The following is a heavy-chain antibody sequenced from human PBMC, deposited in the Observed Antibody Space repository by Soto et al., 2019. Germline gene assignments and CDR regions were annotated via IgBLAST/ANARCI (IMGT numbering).Heavy chain of an antibody. V-gene: IGHV4-4*07. CDR1: GASLSGYY. CDR3: AREESSAWSIDY. J-gene: IGHJ4*02. Sequence: QVVLQESGPGVVKPSDTLSLTCNVSGASLSGYYWSWIRQPPGKGLEWIGRIYATGSTDYNPSLKSRITMSVETSKNQFSLKLSSVTGADTAVYYCAREESSAWSIDYWGQGTLVTVSS. CDR2: IYATGST. D-gene: IGHD3-22*01.